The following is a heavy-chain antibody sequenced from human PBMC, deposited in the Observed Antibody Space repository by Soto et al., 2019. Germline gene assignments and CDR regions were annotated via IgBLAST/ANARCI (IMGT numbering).Heavy chain of an antibody. V-gene: IGHV1-69*12. CDR2: IIPIFGTA. J-gene: IGHJ6*02. CDR1: GGTFSSYA. CDR3: ASPTKPLYYYYGMDV. D-gene: IGHD1-1*01. Sequence: QVQLVQSGAEVKKPGSSVKVSCKASGGTFSSYAISWVRQAPGQGLEWMGGIIPIFGTANYAQKFQGRVTITAEQSPXTAYMELSSLRSEDTAVYYCASPTKPLYYYYGMDVWGQGTTVTVSS.